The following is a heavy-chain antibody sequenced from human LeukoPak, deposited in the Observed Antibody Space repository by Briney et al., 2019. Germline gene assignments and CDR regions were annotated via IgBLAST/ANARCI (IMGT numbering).Heavy chain of an antibody. J-gene: IGHJ6*02. Sequence: PGGSLRLSCAASGFTFSSYAMHWVRQAPGKGLEWVAVISYDGSNKYYADSVKGRFTISRDNAKNSLYLQMNSLRAEDTAVYYCARRYGDDGMDVWGQGTTVTVSS. CDR3: ARRYGDDGMDV. D-gene: IGHD4-17*01. V-gene: IGHV3-30-3*01. CDR1: GFTFSSYA. CDR2: ISYDGSNK.